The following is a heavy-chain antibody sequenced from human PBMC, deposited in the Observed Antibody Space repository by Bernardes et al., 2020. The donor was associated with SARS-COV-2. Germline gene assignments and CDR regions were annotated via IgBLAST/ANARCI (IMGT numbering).Heavy chain of an antibody. D-gene: IGHD1-26*01. V-gene: IGHV3-23*01. J-gene: IGHJ4*02. CDR1: GFTFGTYA. CDR3: AKKAYLSSSPYSKYWIVDY. CDR2: ISGNGINT. Sequence: GGSLRLSCAASGFTFGTYAMSWVRQAPGKGLEWVSAISGNGINTYYGDSVKGRFTISRDNSGNTLYLQMNSLRAEDTAVYYCAKKAYLSSSPYSKYWIVDYWGQGTLVTVSA.